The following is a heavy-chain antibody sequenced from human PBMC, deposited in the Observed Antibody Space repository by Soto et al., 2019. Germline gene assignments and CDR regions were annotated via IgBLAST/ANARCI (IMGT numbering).Heavy chain of an antibody. CDR3: ARENVVVPAATPYYYYYYGMDV. D-gene: IGHD2-2*01. CDR2: IYYSGST. Sequence: SETLSLTCTVSGGSISSYYWSWIRQPPGKGLEWIGYIYYSGSTNYNPSLKSRVTISVDTSKNQFSLKLSSVTAADTAVYYCARENVVVPAATPYYYYYYGMDVWGQGTTVTVS. J-gene: IGHJ6*02. CDR1: GGSISSYY. V-gene: IGHV4-59*01.